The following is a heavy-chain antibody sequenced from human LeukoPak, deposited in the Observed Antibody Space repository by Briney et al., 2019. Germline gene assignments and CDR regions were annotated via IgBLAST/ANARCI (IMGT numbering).Heavy chain of an antibody. V-gene: IGHV3-21*01. CDR3: ARDPVVVPAATFVG. Sequence: PGGSLRLSCAASGFTFSSYSMNWVRQAPGKGLEWVSSISSSSSYTYYADSVKGRFTISRDNAKNSLYLQMNSLRAEDTAVYYCARDPVVVPAATFVGWGQGTLVTVSS. J-gene: IGHJ4*02. D-gene: IGHD2-2*01. CDR1: GFTFSSYS. CDR2: ISSSSSYT.